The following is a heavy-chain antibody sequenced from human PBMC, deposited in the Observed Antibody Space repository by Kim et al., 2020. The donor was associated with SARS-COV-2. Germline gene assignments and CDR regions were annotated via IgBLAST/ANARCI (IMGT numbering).Heavy chain of an antibody. CDR1: GGSISSSSYY. J-gene: IGHJ4*02. CDR3: ASSPRITIFGVVIVPHFDY. Sequence: SETLSLTCTVSGGSISSSSYYWGWIRQPPGKGLEWIGSIYYSGSTYYNPSLKSRVTISVDTSKNQFSLKLSSVTAADTAVYYCASSPRITIFGVVIVPHFDYWGQGTLVTVSS. D-gene: IGHD3-3*01. CDR2: IYYSGST. V-gene: IGHV4-39*01.